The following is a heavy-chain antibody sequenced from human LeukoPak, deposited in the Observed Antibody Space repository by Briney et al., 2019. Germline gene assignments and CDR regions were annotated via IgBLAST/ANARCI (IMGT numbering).Heavy chain of an antibody. CDR1: GFTFSSYG. D-gene: IGHD2-21*02. CDR2: IWYDGSNK. J-gene: IGHJ6*02. V-gene: IGHV3-33*01. Sequence: GSLRLSCAASGFTFSSYGMHWVRQAPGKGLEWVAVIWYDGSNKYYADSVKGRFTISRDNSKNTLYLQMNSLRAEDTAVYYCARDRGGGDAYYYYYYGMDVWGQGTTVTVSS. CDR3: ARDRGGGDAYYYYYYGMDV.